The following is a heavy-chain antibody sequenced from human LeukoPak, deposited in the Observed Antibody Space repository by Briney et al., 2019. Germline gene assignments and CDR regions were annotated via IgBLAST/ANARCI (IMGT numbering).Heavy chain of an antibody. J-gene: IGHJ3*02. CDR2: IWYDGSNK. CDR1: GFTFSSYG. V-gene: IGHV3-33*01. Sequence: PGRSLRLSCAASGFTFSSYGMHWVRQALGKGLEWVAVIWYDGSNKYYADSVKGRFTISRDNSKNTLYLQMNSLRAEDTAVYYCAREPYGPYAFDIWGQGTMVTVSS. D-gene: IGHD2-21*01. CDR3: AREPYGPYAFDI.